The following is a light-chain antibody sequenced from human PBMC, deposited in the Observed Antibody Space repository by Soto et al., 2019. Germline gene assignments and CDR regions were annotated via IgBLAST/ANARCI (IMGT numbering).Light chain of an antibody. CDR2: EVS. CDR3: SSYTSSSTLV. CDR1: RSDVAGYNF. Sequence: QSALTQPASVSGSPGQSITISCTGTRSDVAGYNFVSWYQQHPGKAPKLMIYEVSNRPSGVSNRFSGSKSGNTASLTISGLQAEDEADYYCSSYTSSSTLVFGGGTKLTVL. J-gene: IGLJ2*01. V-gene: IGLV2-14*01.